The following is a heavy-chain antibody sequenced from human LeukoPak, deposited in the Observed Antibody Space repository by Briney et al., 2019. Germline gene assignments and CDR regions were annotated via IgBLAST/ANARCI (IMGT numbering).Heavy chain of an antibody. V-gene: IGHV1-2*02. J-gene: IGHJ6*03. CDR1: GYIFTGYY. D-gene: IGHD2-21*02. CDR3: ARDGVFRFEVGDVYYYYMDV. Sequence: ASVTVSCKASGYIFTGYYIHWVRQAPGQGREWMGWINPNSCDTKYAQKFQGRVTMTRDTSNNTVYMDLTRLIFDDTAMYYCARDGVFRFEVGDVYYYYMDVWGKGTTVIISS. CDR2: INPNSCDT.